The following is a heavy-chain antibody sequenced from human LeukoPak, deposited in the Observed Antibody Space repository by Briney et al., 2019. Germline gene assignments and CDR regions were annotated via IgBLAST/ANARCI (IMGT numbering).Heavy chain of an antibody. CDR1: GGSISSGGYS. CDR2: IYHSGST. Sequence: SETLSLTCAVSGGSISSGGYSWSWIRQPPGQGLEWIGYIYHSGSTYYNPSLKSRVTISVDRSKNQFSLKLSSVTAADTAVYYCARDTIVATILGYYYYGMDVWGQGTTVTVSS. CDR3: ARDTIVATILGYYYYGMDV. V-gene: IGHV4-30-2*01. D-gene: IGHD5-12*01. J-gene: IGHJ6*02.